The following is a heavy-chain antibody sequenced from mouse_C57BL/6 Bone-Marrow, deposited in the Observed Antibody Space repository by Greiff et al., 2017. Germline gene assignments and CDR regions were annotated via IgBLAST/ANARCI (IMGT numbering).Heavy chain of an antibody. CDR3: TRCYCGSRYEAMDY. Sequence: EVQLQQSGTVLARPGASVKMSCKTSGYTFTSYWMHWVKQRPGQGLEWIGAIYPGNSDTSYNQKFKGKAKLTAVTSASTAYMELSSLTNEDSAVYYCTRCYCGSRYEAMDYWGQGTSVTVSS. D-gene: IGHD1-1*01. V-gene: IGHV1-5*01. J-gene: IGHJ4*01. CDR2: IYPGNSDT. CDR1: GYTFTSYW.